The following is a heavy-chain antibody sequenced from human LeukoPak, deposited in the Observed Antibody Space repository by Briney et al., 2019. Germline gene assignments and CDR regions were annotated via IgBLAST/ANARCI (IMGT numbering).Heavy chain of an antibody. V-gene: IGHV1-3*01. J-gene: IGHJ4*02. CDR3: ARAFVSSGWFDY. CDR2: INAGNGNT. CDR1: GYTFTSYA. D-gene: IGHD6-19*01. Sequence: ASVKVSCKASGYTFTSYAMHWVRQAPGQRLEWMGWINAGNGNTKYSQKFQGRVTITRDTSASTAYMELSSLGSEDTAVYYCARAFVSSGWFDYWGQGTLVTVSS.